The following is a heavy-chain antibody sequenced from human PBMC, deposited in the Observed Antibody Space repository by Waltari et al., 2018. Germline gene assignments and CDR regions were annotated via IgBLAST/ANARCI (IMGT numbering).Heavy chain of an antibody. CDR3: VSPALPGAHYYYYYGMDF. D-gene: IGHD2-2*01. CDR2: ISSISTYK. V-gene: IGHV3-21*01. J-gene: IGHJ6*02. CDR1: GFNFSRHS. Sequence: EVQLVESGGGLVKPGGSLRLSCAASGFNFSRHSTNWVRQAPGKGLEWVSSISSISTYKYYADSVRGRFTISRDNAMNSLYLQLNSLRAEDTAVYYCVSPALPGAHYYYYYGMDFWGQGTTVTVSS.